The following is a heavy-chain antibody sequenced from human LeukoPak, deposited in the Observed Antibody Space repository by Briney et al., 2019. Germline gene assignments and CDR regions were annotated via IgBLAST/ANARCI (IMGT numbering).Heavy chain of an antibody. J-gene: IGHJ4*02. Sequence: PSETLSLTCTVSGYSISSGYYWGWIRQPPGKGLEWIGSIYHSGSTYYNPSLKSRVTISVDTSKNQFSLKLSSVTAADTAVYYCARGSDYYGSGSYYNAHFDYWGQGTLVTVSS. CDR1: GYSISSGYY. D-gene: IGHD3-10*01. V-gene: IGHV4-38-2*02. CDR3: ARGSDYYGSGSYYNAHFDY. CDR2: IYHSGST.